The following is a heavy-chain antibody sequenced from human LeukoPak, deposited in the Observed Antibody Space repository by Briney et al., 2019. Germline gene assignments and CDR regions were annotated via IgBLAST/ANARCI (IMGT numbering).Heavy chain of an antibody. Sequence: PGGSLRLSCAASGFTFSSYAMHWVRQAPGKGLEWVAVISYDGSNKYYADSVKGRFTISRDNAKNSLYLQMNSLRAKDTAVYYCVRDWGYDSSGYWQKYFDTWGQGTLVTVSS. CDR2: ISYDGSNK. V-gene: IGHV3-30*04. CDR3: VRDWGYDSSGYWQKYFDT. J-gene: IGHJ4*02. CDR1: GFTFSSYA. D-gene: IGHD3-22*01.